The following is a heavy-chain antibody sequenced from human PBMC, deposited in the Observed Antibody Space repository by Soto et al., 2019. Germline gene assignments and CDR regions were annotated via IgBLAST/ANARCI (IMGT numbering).Heavy chain of an antibody. CDR3: AQYSRFLSGYYPVY. D-gene: IGHD3-3*01. CDR2: ISGSGGST. Sequence: GSLRLSCAASGFTFSSYAMSWVRQAPGKGLEWVSAISGSGGSTYYADSVKGRFTISRDNSKNTLYLQMNSLRAEDTAVYYCAQYSRFLSGYYPVYWGQGTLVTVSS. V-gene: IGHV3-23*01. CDR1: GFTFSSYA. J-gene: IGHJ4*02.